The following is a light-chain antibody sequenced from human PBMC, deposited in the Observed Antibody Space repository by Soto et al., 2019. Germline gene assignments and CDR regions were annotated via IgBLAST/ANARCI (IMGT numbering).Light chain of an antibody. CDR2: GAS. Sequence: EILVTQSPGTLSLSPWERATLSCRASQSVSSSYLAWYQQKPGQAPRLLIYGASSRATGIPVRFGGSGSGTDFTLTISRLEPDDFAVYYCQQYGSSPLTFGGGTKVEIK. CDR3: QQYGSSPLT. J-gene: IGKJ4*01. CDR1: QSVSSSY. V-gene: IGKV3-20*01.